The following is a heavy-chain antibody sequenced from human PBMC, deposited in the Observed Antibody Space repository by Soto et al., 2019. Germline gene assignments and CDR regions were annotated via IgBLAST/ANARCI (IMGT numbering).Heavy chain of an antibody. CDR3: AAAIGVTESAYFHH. J-gene: IGHJ1*01. Sequence: GESQKVWRKGAGGTCKDNGSGWVSKMQGKGLQWMGIISPSDSDTRYSPSFQGQVTISADKSISTAYLQWTSLKASDTATYYCAAAIGVTESAYFHHWGQGTRVTVSS. D-gene: IGHD3-22*01. CDR1: GGTCKDNG. V-gene: IGHV5-51*01. CDR2: ISPSDSDT.